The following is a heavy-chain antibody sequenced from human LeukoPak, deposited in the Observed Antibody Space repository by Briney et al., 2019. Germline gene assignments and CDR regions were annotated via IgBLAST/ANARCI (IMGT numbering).Heavy chain of an antibody. V-gene: IGHV4-59*01. CDR3: AREARDYLTNWFDP. D-gene: IGHD3-9*01. CDR1: GGSISSYY. Sequence: PSETLSLTCTVSGGSISSYYWSWIRQPPGKGLEWIGYIYYSGSTNYNPSLKSRVTISVDTSKNQFSLKLSSVTVADTAVYYRAREARDYLTNWFDPWGQGTLVTVSS. CDR2: IYYSGST. J-gene: IGHJ5*02.